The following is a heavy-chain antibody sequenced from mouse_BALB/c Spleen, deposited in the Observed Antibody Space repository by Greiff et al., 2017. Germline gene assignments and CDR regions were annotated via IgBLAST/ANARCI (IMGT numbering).Heavy chain of an antibody. CDR3: TRDGNYSYYFDY. CDR2: ISSGGSYT. V-gene: IGHV5-6-4*01. D-gene: IGHD2-1*01. Sequence: DVKLQESGGGLVKPGGSLKLSCAASGFTFSSYTMSWVRQTPEKRLEWVATISSGGSYTYYPDSVKGRFTISRDNAKNTLYLQMSSLKSEDTAMYYCTRDGNYSYYFDYWGQGTTLTVSS. J-gene: IGHJ2*01. CDR1: GFTFSSYT.